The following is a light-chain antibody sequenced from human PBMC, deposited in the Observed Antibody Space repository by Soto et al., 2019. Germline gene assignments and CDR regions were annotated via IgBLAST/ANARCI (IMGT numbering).Light chain of an antibody. CDR2: GAS. CDR1: QSVSSSY. J-gene: IGKJ1*01. Sequence: EIVWTQSPGTLSVSPGARSTLSGTAGQSVSSSYLAWYQQKPGQAPRLLIYGASSRATGIPDRFSGSGSGTDFTLTISRLEPEDFAVYYCQQYGSSPTWTFGQGTKVDIK. V-gene: IGKV3-20*01. CDR3: QQYGSSPTWT.